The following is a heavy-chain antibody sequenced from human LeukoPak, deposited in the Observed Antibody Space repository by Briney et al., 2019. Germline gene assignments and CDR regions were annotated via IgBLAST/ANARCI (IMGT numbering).Heavy chain of an antibody. CDR3: ARATQYSSSWYGRGRDAFDI. J-gene: IGHJ3*02. D-gene: IGHD6-13*01. V-gene: IGHV3-21*01. Sequence: GGSLRLSCAASGFTFSSYSMNWVRQAPGKGLEWVSSISSSSSYIYYADSVKGRFTISRDNAKNSLYLQMNSLRAEDTAVYYCARATQYSSSWYGRGRDAFDIWGQGTMVTVSS. CDR2: ISSSSSYI. CDR1: GFTFSSYS.